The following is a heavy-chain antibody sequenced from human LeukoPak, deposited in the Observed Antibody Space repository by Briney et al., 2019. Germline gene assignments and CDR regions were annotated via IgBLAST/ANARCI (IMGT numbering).Heavy chain of an antibody. CDR3: ARDDSSGSHFDS. D-gene: IGHD3-22*01. J-gene: IGHJ4*02. CDR2: ISPSSSFA. V-gene: IGHV3-11*05. CDR1: EFMFNDYY. Sequence: PGGSLRLSCVTSEFMFNDYYMSWIRQAPGKGLEWISYISPSSSFANYAESIKGRFTTSRDNAKNSLFLYMNSLGAEDTAMYYCARDDSSGSHFDSWGQGTLVTVSS.